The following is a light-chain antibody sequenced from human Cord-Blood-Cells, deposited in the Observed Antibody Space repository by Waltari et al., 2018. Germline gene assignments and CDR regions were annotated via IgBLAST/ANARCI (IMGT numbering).Light chain of an antibody. CDR1: SSNIGRNT. V-gene: IGLV1-44*01. Sequence: QSVLTQPPSASGTPGQTVPISCSGSSSNIGRNTVNWSQQLPGTAPKLLIYSNNQRPSGVPDRFSGAKSGTSASLAISGLQSEDEADYYCAAWDDSLNGPVFGGGTKLTVL. CDR2: SNN. J-gene: IGLJ2*01. CDR3: AAWDDSLNGPV.